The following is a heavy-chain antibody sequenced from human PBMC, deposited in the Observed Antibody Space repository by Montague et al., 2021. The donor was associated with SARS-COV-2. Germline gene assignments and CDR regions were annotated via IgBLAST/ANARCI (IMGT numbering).Heavy chain of an antibody. CDR3: ARTYYDILTGRDYGMDV. J-gene: IGHJ6*02. V-gene: IGHV2-70*01. CDR2: IYWDDDK. D-gene: IGHD3-9*01. CDR1: GLSLSTSGVG. Sequence: PALVKPTQTLTLTCTFSGLSLSTSGVGVGWIRQPPGKALEWLALIYWDDDKYYSTSLKTRLTISKDTSKNQVVLTMTNMDPVDTATYYCARTYYDILTGRDYGMDVWGQGTTVTVSS.